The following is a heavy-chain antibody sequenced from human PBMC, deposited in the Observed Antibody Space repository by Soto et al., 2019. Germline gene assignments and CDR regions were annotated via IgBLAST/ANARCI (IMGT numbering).Heavy chain of an antibody. CDR3: ARDHQDGGYCSGGNCYSIWYAFNI. CDR2: IWQDGSKK. Sequence: PGRSLRLSCAASGFTFSSYGMHGVRQAPGKGLEWVAVIWQDGSKKDYVDSVKDRLNISRYNSKSTLYLQMNSLRADDTAVYYCARDHQDGGYCSGGNCYSIWYAFNIWGQGTMVTVSS. D-gene: IGHD2-15*01. J-gene: IGHJ3*02. CDR1: GFTFSSYG. V-gene: IGHV3-33*01.